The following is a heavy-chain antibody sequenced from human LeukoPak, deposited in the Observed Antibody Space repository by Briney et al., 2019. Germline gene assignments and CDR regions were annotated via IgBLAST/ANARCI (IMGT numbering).Heavy chain of an antibody. CDR3: ARLGVGDAFDI. V-gene: IGHV3-21*01. CDR1: GFTFSTST. Sequence: KTGGSLRLSCAASGFTFSTSTMEWVRQAPGKGLEWVSSISGDSSHIYYADSVKGRFTISRDNAKNSLYLQMNSLRAEDTAVYYCARLGVGDAFDIWGQGTMVTVSS. D-gene: IGHD3-16*01. J-gene: IGHJ3*02. CDR2: ISGDSSHI.